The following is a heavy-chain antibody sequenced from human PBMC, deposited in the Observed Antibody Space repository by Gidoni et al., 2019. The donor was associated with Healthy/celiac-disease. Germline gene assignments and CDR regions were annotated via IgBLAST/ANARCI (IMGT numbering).Heavy chain of an antibody. D-gene: IGHD2-15*01. V-gene: IGHV1-69*04. J-gene: IGHJ6*02. CDR1: GGTFSSYA. CDR2: IIPILGIA. Sequence: QVQLVQSGAEVKKPGSSVKVSCKAAGGTFSSYASSWVRQAPGQGLEWMGRIIPILGIANYAQKFQGRVPIPADKSPSTAYMELSSLRSEDTAVYYCAAAGERVVVAAMVYYGMDVWGQGTTVTVSS. CDR3: AAAGERVVVAAMVYYGMDV.